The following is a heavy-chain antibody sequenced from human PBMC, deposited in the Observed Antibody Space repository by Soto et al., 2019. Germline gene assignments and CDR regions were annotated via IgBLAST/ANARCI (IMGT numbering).Heavy chain of an antibody. D-gene: IGHD5-12*01. J-gene: IGHJ4*02. CDR3: AKVATTRAGIIDY. CDR1: GGSVSSGSYY. Sequence: QLQLQESGPGLVKPSETLSLTCTVSGGSVSSGSYYWSWIRQPPGKGLEWIGYIYYSGSTNYNPSLKSGVTISVDTSKNQFSLKLSSVTAADTAVYYCAKVATTRAGIIDYWGQGTLVTVSS. V-gene: IGHV4-61*01. CDR2: IYYSGST.